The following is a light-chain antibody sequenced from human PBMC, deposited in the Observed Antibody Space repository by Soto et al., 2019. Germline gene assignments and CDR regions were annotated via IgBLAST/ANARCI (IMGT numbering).Light chain of an antibody. CDR3: QQYGSPLRT. CDR2: GAS. V-gene: IGKV3-20*01. Sequence: IVLTQSPGTLSLSPGERATLSCRASQSVSSSYLAWYQQKPGQAPRLLIYGASSRAAGIQDRFSGSGSGTDFTLTISRLEPEDFAVYYRQQYGSPLRTFGQGTKV. J-gene: IGKJ1*01. CDR1: QSVSSSY.